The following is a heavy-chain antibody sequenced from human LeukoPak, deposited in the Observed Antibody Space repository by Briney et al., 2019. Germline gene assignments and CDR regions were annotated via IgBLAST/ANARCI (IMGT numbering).Heavy chain of an antibody. CDR2: INSDGSST. D-gene: IGHD2-2*01. Sequence: GGSLRLSCAASGLTFSSYWMHWVRQAPGKGLVWVSRINSDGSSTSYADSVKGRFTISRDNAKNTLYLQMNSLRAEDTAVYYCARESAYYYYGMDVWGKGTTVTVSS. CDR1: GLTFSSYW. J-gene: IGHJ6*04. CDR3: ARESAYYYYGMDV. V-gene: IGHV3-74*01.